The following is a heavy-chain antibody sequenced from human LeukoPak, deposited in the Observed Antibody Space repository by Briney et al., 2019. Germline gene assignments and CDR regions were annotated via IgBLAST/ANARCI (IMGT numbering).Heavy chain of an antibody. V-gene: IGHV1-2*02. CDR3: ASKGAGHCYDASCMGSFDL. J-gene: IGHJ3*01. CDR2: INPNTGDT. D-gene: IGHD2-15*01. CDR1: GYPFIDYY. Sequence: ASVKVSCKASGYPFIDYYLHWGRQAPGQGLEWMGCINPNTGDTNSAQNFQGRVIMTRDTSITTSYMELSRLKSDDTALYYCASKGAGHCYDASCMGSFDLWGQGTTVAVSS.